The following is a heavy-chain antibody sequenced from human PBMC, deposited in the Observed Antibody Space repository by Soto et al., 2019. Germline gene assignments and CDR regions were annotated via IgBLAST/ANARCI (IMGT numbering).Heavy chain of an antibody. Sequence: QITLKESGPPLVKPTQTLTLTCTFSGFSLSTSGVGVGWIRQPPGKALEWLALIYWDDDKRYNPSLKSRLTTTKDTSNNQVVLTMTNMDPVDTATYYCAHKSRPQQLGQLPSRGPYYFDYWGQGTLVTVSS. CDR2: IYWDDDK. CDR1: GFSLSTSGVG. J-gene: IGHJ4*02. V-gene: IGHV2-5*02. D-gene: IGHD6-13*01. CDR3: AHKSRPQQLGQLPSRGPYYFDY.